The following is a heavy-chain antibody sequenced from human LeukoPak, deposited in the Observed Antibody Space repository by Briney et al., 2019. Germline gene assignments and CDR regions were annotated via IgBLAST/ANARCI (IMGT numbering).Heavy chain of an antibody. V-gene: IGHV4-39*07. CDR3: ARFGDELEDVDY. CDR2: IYYSGST. J-gene: IGHJ4*02. D-gene: IGHD1-1*01. CDR1: GGSISSSSYY. Sequence: SETLSLTCTVSGGSISSSSYYWGWIRQPPGKGLEWIGSIYYSGSTNYNPSLKSRVTISVDTSKNQFSLKLSSVTAADTAVYYCARFGDELEDVDYWGQGTLVTVSS.